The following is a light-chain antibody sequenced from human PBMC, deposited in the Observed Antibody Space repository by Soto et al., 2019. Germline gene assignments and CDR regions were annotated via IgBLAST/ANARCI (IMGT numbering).Light chain of an antibody. J-gene: IGKJ4*01. V-gene: IGKV3D-15*01. Sequence: EIFLTQSPFTLSLSPVAIATLSCRASQPISSHRYLAWYQQKPGQAPRLLIYGASSRATGIPDRFSGSGSGTEFTLTISSLQSEDFAVYYCQQYNNWPPLTFGGGTKVDIK. CDR1: QPISSH. CDR2: GAS. CDR3: QQYNNWPPLT.